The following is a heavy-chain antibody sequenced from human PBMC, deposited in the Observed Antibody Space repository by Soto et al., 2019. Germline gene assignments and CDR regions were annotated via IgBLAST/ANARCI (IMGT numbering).Heavy chain of an antibody. D-gene: IGHD3-10*01. CDR2: IYYSGST. Sequence: SDTQSFTSRNSGCSVRTSRYDRIWIRQSLGKGLEWIGNIYYSGSTYYNPSLKSRVTISADTSKNQFSLKLRSVTAADTAVYYCARHSYYYGSTYGCWLGPWGQG. CDR1: GCSVRTSRYD. J-gene: IGHJ5*02. V-gene: IGHV4-39*01. CDR3: ARHSYYYGSTYGCWLGP.